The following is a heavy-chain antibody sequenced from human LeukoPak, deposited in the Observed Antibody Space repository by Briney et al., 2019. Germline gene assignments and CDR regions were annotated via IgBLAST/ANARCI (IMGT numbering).Heavy chain of an antibody. D-gene: IGHD6-13*01. CDR2: INHSGST. CDR1: GGSFSGYY. V-gene: IGHV4-34*01. J-gene: IGHJ1*01. Sequence: SETLSLTCAVYGGSFSGYYWSWIRQPPGKGLEWIGEINHSGSTNYSPSLKSRVTISVDTSKNQFSLKLSSVTAADTAVYYCARGRYSSSWAPAEYFQHWGQGTLVTVSS. CDR3: ARGRYSSSWAPAEYFQH.